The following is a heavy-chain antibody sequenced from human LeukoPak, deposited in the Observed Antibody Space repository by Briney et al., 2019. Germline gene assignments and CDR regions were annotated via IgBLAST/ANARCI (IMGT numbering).Heavy chain of an antibody. Sequence: PSETLSLTCTVSGGSISSGDYYWSWIRQPPGKGLEWIGYIYYSGSTYYNPSLKSRVTISVDTPKNQFSLKLSSVTAADTAVYYCARASSAYYYDSSGYYPFDYWGQGTLVTVSS. V-gene: IGHV4-30-4*01. CDR3: ARASSAYYYDSSGYYPFDY. D-gene: IGHD3-22*01. CDR2: IYYSGST. CDR1: GGSISSGDYY. J-gene: IGHJ4*02.